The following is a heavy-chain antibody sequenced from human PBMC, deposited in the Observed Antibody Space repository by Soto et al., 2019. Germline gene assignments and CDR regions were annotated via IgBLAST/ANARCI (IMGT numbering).Heavy chain of an antibody. CDR1: GGSISSTNW. CDR3: ARASTVVTHSGSDNWFDP. V-gene: IGHV4-4*02. CDR2: VYHTGST. J-gene: IGHJ5*02. D-gene: IGHD2-21*02. Sequence: SETLSLTCTVSGGSISSTNWWTWVRQTPGKGLEWIGEVYHTGSTTYNPSLRNRVTISLHKSNHQFSLNLTSVTAADTAVYYCARASTVVTHSGSDNWFDPWGQGTLVTVSS.